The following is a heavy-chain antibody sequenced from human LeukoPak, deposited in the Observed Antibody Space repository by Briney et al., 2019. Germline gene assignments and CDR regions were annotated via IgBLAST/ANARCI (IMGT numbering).Heavy chain of an antibody. Sequence: SETLSLTCAVYGGSFSGYYWSWIRQPPGKGLEWSGEINHSGSSNYNPSLKSRVTISVDTSKNQFSLKLSSVTAADTAVYYCGVCSGGSCYFDYWGQGTLVTVSS. CDR1: GGSFSGYY. D-gene: IGHD2-15*01. CDR2: INHSGSS. V-gene: IGHV4-34*01. CDR3: GVCSGGSCYFDY. J-gene: IGHJ4*02.